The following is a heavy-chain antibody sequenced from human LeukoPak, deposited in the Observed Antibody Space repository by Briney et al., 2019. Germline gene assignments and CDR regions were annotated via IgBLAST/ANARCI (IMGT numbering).Heavy chain of an antibody. Sequence: GGSLRLSCAASGFTFSSYAMSWVRQAPGKGLEWVSAISGSGGSTYYADSVKGRFTISRDNSKNTLYLQMNSLRAEDTAVYYCAKDRQSGSYYVSAFDIWGQGTMVTVSS. CDR1: GFTFSSYA. D-gene: IGHD1-26*01. J-gene: IGHJ3*02. CDR3: AKDRQSGSYYVSAFDI. CDR2: ISGSGGST. V-gene: IGHV3-23*01.